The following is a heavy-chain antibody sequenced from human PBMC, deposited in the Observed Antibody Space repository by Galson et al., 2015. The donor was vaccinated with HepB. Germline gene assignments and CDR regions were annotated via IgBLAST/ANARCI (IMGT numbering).Heavy chain of an antibody. D-gene: IGHD3-22*01. V-gene: IGHV3-21*01. J-gene: IGHJ4*02. CDR1: GFIFSDYS. CDR3: ARVPDYDSIGRSDY. CDR2: ITISSSHK. Sequence: SLRLSCAVSGFIFSDYSMNWVRQAPGKGLEWVSSITISSSHKNYADSVKGRFTISRDNAKNSLYLEMNSLRAEDTAVYYCARVPDYDSIGRSDYWGRGTLVTVSS.